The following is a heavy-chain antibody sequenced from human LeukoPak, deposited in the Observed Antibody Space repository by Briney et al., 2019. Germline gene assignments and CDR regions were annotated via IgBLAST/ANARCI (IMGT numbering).Heavy chain of an antibody. CDR1: GGSLSGYY. CDR3: ARDRSGQFPVWRAFGI. Sequence: SETLSLTCVVYGGSLSGYYWNWIRQPPGKGLEWIGEINHSGTTKYNPSLKSRVSISIDTSKNQFSLKLSSVTAADTAVYYCARDRSGQFPVWRAFGIWGQGTMVTVSS. CDR2: INHSGTT. V-gene: IGHV4-34*01. J-gene: IGHJ3*02. D-gene: IGHD6-25*01.